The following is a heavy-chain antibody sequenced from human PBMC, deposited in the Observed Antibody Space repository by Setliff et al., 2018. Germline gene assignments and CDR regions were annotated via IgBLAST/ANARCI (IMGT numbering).Heavy chain of an antibody. CDR1: GDSISSYY. CDR2: INHSGST. V-gene: IGHV4-34*01. D-gene: IGHD3-3*01. CDR3: ARAQSWSGGPYYFDN. J-gene: IGHJ4*02. Sequence: SETLSLTCTVSGDSISSYYWSWIRQPPGKGLEWIGEINHSGSTNYNPSLKSRVTISVDTSKNQFSLKLGSVTAADTAVYYCARAQSWSGGPYYFDNWGQGTLVTVSS.